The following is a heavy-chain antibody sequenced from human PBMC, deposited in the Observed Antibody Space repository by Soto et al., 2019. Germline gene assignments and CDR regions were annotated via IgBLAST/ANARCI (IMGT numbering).Heavy chain of an antibody. V-gene: IGHV4-39*01. CDR2: IYYTGST. CDR1: GGSISSSNYY. CDR3: ATCFCYSGGSRAY. Sequence: SSETLSLTCTVSGGSISSSNYYWGWIRQPPGKGLEWIGSIYYTGSTYYNPSLKSRVTTSVDTSKNQFSLKLSSVTAADTAVYYCATCFCYSGGSRAYWGQRTLDTVSS. D-gene: IGHD2-15*01. J-gene: IGHJ4*02.